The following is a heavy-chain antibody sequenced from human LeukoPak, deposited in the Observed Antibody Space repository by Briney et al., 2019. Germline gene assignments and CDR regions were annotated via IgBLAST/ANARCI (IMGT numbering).Heavy chain of an antibody. V-gene: IGHV4-34*01. Sequence: PSETLSLTCAVYGGSFGGYYWSWIRQPPGKGLEWIGEINHSGSTNYNPSLKSRVTISVDTSKNQFSLKLSSVTAADTAVYYCASNTYDYVWGSYRHHLRHWGQGTLVTVSS. D-gene: IGHD3-16*02. CDR3: ASNTYDYVWGSYRHHLRH. CDR2: INHSGST. CDR1: GGSFGGYY. J-gene: IGHJ4*02.